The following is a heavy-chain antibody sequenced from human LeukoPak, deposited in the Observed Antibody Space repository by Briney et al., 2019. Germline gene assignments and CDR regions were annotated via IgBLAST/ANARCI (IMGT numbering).Heavy chain of an antibody. CDR1: GFTFSSYS. Sequence: GGSLRLSCAASGFTFSSYSMNWVRQAPGKGLEWVSYISSSSSTIYYADSVKGRFTISRDNAKNSLYLQMNSLRAQDTAVYYCAREAIAAAGSYYYYMDVWGKGTRSPSP. D-gene: IGHD6-13*01. CDR2: ISSSSSTI. CDR3: AREAIAAAGSYYYYMDV. J-gene: IGHJ6*03. V-gene: IGHV3-48*01.